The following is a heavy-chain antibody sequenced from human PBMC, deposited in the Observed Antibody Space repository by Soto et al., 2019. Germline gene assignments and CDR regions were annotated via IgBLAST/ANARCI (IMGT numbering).Heavy chain of an antibody. CDR2: IDWDDDK. J-gene: IGHJ5*02. CDR1: GFSLSTSGMC. V-gene: IGHV2-70*01. Sequence: SGPTLVNPTQTLTLTCTFSGFSLSTSGMCVSWIRQPPGKALEWLALIDWDDDKYYSTSLKTRLTISKDTSKNQVVLTMTNMDPVDTATYYCARVRYSGSYYGWFDPWGQGTLVTVSS. D-gene: IGHD1-26*01. CDR3: ARVRYSGSYYGWFDP.